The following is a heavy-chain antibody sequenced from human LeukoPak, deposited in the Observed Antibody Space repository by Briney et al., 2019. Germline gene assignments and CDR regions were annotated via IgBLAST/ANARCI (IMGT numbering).Heavy chain of an antibody. Sequence: GASVKVSCKASGYTFTSYDINWVRQATGQGLEWMGWMNPNSGNTGYAQKFQGRVTITRNTSISTAYMELSSLRSEDTAVYYCARGSYYDSSGYYYYYYYYMDVWGKGTTVTVSS. CDR1: GYTFTSYD. CDR3: ARGSYYDSSGYYYYYYYYMDV. CDR2: MNPNSGNT. J-gene: IGHJ6*03. V-gene: IGHV1-8*03. D-gene: IGHD3-22*01.